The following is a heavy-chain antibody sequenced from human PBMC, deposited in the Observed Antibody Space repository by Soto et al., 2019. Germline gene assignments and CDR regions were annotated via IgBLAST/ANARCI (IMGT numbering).Heavy chain of an antibody. V-gene: IGHV3-30-3*01. CDR3: ARDLERFPALGGSYDY. CDR2: ISYDGSNK. J-gene: IGHJ4*02. Sequence: GGSLRLSCAASGFTFSSYAMHWVRQAPGKGLEWVAVISYDGSNKYYADSVKGRFTISRDNSKNTLYLQMNSLRAEDTAVYYCARDLERFPALGGSYDYWGQGTLVTVSS. D-gene: IGHD1-26*01. CDR1: GFTFSSYA.